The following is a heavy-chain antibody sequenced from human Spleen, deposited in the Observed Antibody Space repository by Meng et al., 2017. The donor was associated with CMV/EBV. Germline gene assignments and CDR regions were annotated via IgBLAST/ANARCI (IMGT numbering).Heavy chain of an antibody. CDR3: VRAMDY. D-gene: IGHD2-2*01. J-gene: IGHJ4*02. CDR2: IYSGGST. Sequence: GESLKISCAASGFTVSNNYMRWVRQAPGKGLEWVSLIYSGGSTYYADSVKGRFTISRDSSKNTLYLQMNSLRAEDTAVYYCVRAMDYWGQGTLVTVSS. CDR1: GFTVSNNY. V-gene: IGHV3-66*02.